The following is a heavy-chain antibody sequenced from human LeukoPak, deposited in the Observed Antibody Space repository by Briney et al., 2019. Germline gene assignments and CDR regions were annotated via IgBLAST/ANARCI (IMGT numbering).Heavy chain of an antibody. CDR2: ISSSSSYI. CDR3: AKNLYCGGGSCYPSALGMDV. Sequence: GGSLRLSCAASGFTFSSYSMNWVRQAPGKGLEWVSSISSSSSYIYYADSVKGRFTISRDNSKNTLFLQMNSLRAEDTAVYYCAKNLYCGGGSCYPSALGMDVWGQGTTVTVSS. J-gene: IGHJ6*02. D-gene: IGHD2-15*01. CDR1: GFTFSSYS. V-gene: IGHV3-21*04.